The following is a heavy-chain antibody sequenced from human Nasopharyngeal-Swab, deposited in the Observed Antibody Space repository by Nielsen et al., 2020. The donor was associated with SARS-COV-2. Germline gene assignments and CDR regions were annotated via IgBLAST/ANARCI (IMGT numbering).Heavy chain of an antibody. CDR2: IWYDGSNK. D-gene: IGHD1-26*01. CDR3: ARERYSGSYDY. J-gene: IGHJ4*02. Sequence: PGKGLEWVAVIWYDGSNKYYADSVKGRFTISRDNSKNTLYLQMNSLRAEDTAVYYCARERYSGSYDYWGQGTLVTVSS. V-gene: IGHV3-33*01.